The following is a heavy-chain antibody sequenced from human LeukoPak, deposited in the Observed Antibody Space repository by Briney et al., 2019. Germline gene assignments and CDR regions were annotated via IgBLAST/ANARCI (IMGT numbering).Heavy chain of an antibody. J-gene: IGHJ5*02. CDR2: INHSGSP. CDR1: GGSFSGDY. D-gene: IGHD1-1*01. CDR3: AASKLEPRGWFDP. Sequence: PSETLSLTCAVYGGSFSGDYWSWIRQPPGKGLEWIGEINHSGSPNYNPSLKSRVTMSVDTSKNQFSLNLSSVTAADTAVYYCAASKLEPRGWFDPWGQGILVTVSS. V-gene: IGHV4-34*01.